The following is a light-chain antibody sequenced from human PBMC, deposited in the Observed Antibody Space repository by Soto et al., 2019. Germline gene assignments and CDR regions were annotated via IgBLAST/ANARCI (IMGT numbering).Light chain of an antibody. CDR2: DVS. CDR1: SSDVGGYNY. J-gene: IGLJ2*01. V-gene: IGLV2-11*01. CDR3: RSYTSSSTVV. Sequence: QSALTQPRSVSGSPGQSVTISCTGTSSDVGGYNYVSWYQQHPGKAPKLMIYDVSKRPSGVPDRFSGSKSGNTASLTISGLQAEDEADYYCRSYTSSSTVVFGGGTKLTVL.